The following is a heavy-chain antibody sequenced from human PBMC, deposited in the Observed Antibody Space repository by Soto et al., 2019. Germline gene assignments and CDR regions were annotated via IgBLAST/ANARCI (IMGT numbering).Heavy chain of an antibody. J-gene: IGHJ4*02. V-gene: IGHV4-31*03. Sequence: PSGTPSLTCPFPCGSIRNGGSYWTWIRQHPGKGLECLGHIYYSGSTPYNPALKGRVTISMDTSKRQFSLRLTSVTAADTAVYYCARGQIIADDNISGSLYYFDDWGQGTLVTVAS. CDR2: IYYSGST. D-gene: IGHD3-22*01. CDR1: CGSIRNGGSY. CDR3: ARGQIIADDNISGSLYYFDD.